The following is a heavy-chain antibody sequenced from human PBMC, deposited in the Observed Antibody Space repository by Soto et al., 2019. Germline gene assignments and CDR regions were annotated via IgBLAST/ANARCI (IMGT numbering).Heavy chain of an antibody. J-gene: IGHJ4*02. CDR1: GIRFIDAW. D-gene: IGHD1-26*01. CDR3: VWQSDFIGAWR. Sequence: DVQLVESEGCLVKPGESLRLSCAVSGIRFIDAWMNWVRQAPGKGLEWVGRIKSKGSGGTTDYAAPVKGRFTISRDDSTNTVYLQMDSLQIGDTAVYFCVWQSDFIGAWRWGQGTLVTVSS. V-gene: IGHV3-15*07. CDR2: IKSKGSGGTT.